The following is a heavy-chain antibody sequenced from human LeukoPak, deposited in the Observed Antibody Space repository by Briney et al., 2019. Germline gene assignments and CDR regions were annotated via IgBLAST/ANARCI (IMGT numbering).Heavy chain of an antibody. CDR1: GLSLSNARMG. CDR2: IFSNDEE. V-gene: IGHV2-26*01. CDR3: ARHIYYYDSSGYYIY. D-gene: IGHD3-22*01. J-gene: IGHJ4*02. Sequence: SGPTLVNPTETLTLTCTVSGLSLSNARMGVSWIRQPPGKALEWLAHIFSNDEESYRTSLKSRLTISKDTSKSQVVLTMTNMDPVDTATYYCARHIYYYDSSGYYIYWGQGTLVTVSS.